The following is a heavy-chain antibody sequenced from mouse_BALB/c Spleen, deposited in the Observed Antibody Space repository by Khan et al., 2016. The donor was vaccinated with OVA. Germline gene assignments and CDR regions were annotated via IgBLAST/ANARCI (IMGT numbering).Heavy chain of an antibody. Sequence: QVQLKQSGPGLVAPSQSLSIACTVAGFSLTSYDINWIRQPPGKGLEWLGVIWTGGGTKYNSAFMSGLSISKENSKSQLVLIMSSRQTDETAIYCGVRAGYNGWFAYWGEGTLVTVSA. J-gene: IGHJ3*01. V-gene: IGHV2-9-2*01. CDR2: IWTGGGT. CDR1: GFSLTSYD. D-gene: IGHD1-3*01. CDR3: VRAGYNGWFAY.